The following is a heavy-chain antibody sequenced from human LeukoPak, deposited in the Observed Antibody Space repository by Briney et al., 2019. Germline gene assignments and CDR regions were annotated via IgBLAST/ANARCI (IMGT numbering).Heavy chain of an antibody. Sequence: ASVKVSCKASGYTFTGYYMHWVRQAPGQGLEWMGWINPNSGGTNYAQKFQGRVTMTRDTSISTAYMELSRLRSDDTAVYYCARDPALIVVVPAAGDYYMDVWGKGTTVTVSS. D-gene: IGHD2-2*01. CDR2: INPNSGGT. J-gene: IGHJ6*03. CDR1: GYTFTGYY. V-gene: IGHV1-2*02. CDR3: ARDPALIVVVPAAGDYYMDV.